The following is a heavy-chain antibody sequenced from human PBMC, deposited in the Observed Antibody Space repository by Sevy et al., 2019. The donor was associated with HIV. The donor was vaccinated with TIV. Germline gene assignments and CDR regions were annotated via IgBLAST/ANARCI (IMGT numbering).Heavy chain of an antibody. Sequence: GGSLRLPCAASGFTVSSNYMSWVRQAPGKGLEWVSVIYSDGNTYYADSVKGRFTISRDNSKNTLYLQMNSLRAEDTAVYYCTRVEGAADWGMDVWGQGTTVTVSS. CDR2: IYSDGNT. CDR1: GFTVSSNY. D-gene: IGHD1-26*01. J-gene: IGHJ6*02. CDR3: TRVEGAADWGMDV. V-gene: IGHV3-53*01.